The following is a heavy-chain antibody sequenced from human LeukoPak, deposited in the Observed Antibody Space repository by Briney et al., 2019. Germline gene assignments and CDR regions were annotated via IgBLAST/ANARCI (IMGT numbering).Heavy chain of an antibody. CDR2: ISSSSSYI. Sequence: PGGSLRLSCAASGFTFSSYSMNWVRQAPGKGLEWVSSISSSSSYIYYADSVKGRFTISRDNAKNSLYLQMNSLRAEDTAVYYCARDGGRGYSRSWNYFDYWGQGTLVTVSS. CDR1: GFTFSSYS. V-gene: IGHV3-21*01. CDR3: ARDGGRGYSRSWNYFDY. D-gene: IGHD6-13*01. J-gene: IGHJ4*02.